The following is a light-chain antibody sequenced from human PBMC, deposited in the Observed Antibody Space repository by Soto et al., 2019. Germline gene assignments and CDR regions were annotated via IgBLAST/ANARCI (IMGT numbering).Light chain of an antibody. CDR2: EVS. CDR1: GIDWCGYNY. Sequence: QSARTQSACVPGSPGQEMNISCPLTGIDWCGYNYVAWDQQHPGKDPRLMIYEVSNRPSGVSNRFSGSKSGSTASLTISGLQAEDEADYYCISYTSSSTSYVFGTGTKVTVL. V-gene: IGLV2-14*01. CDR3: ISYTSSSTSYV. J-gene: IGLJ1*01.